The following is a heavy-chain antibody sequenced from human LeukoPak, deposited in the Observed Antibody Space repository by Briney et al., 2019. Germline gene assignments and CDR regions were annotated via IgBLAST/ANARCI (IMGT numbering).Heavy chain of an antibody. CDR3: ARGRRGLRGTMVRGVSNWFDP. Sequence: SETLSLTCTVSGGSISSYYWSWIRQPPGKGLEWIGYIYYSGSTNYNPSLKSRVTISVDTSKNQFSLKLSSVTAADTAVYYCARGRRGLRGTMVRGVSNWFDPWGQGTLVTVSS. J-gene: IGHJ5*02. CDR2: IYYSGST. CDR1: GGSISSYY. D-gene: IGHD3-10*01. V-gene: IGHV4-59*08.